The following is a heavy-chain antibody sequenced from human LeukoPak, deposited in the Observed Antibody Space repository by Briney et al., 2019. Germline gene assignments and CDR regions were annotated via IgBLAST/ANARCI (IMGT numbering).Heavy chain of an antibody. CDR1: GDSISSYY. Sequence: PSDPRSLTCNVSGDSISSYYWRCMRQPPGKGLEWIASINYSGSTYYNPSLKSRVTISVDTSENQFSLKLSSVTAADTAVYYCARYVVYGSGKYYFDYWGQGTLVTVFS. V-gene: IGHV4-59*05. D-gene: IGHD3-10*01. J-gene: IGHJ4*02. CDR2: INYSGST. CDR3: ARYVVYGSGKYYFDY.